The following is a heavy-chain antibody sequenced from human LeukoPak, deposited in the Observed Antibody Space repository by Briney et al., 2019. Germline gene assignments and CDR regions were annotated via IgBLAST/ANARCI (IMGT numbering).Heavy chain of an antibody. J-gene: IGHJ2*01. CDR1: GGSISSGDYY. V-gene: IGHV4-30-4*02. CDR2: IYYSGST. CDR3: ARVQWLVSPGRYFDL. D-gene: IGHD6-19*01. Sequence: SETLSLTCTVSGGSISSGDYYWSWIRQPPGKGLEWIGYIYYSGSTYYNPSLKSRVTISLDTSKNQFSLKLSSVTAADTAVYYCARVQWLVSPGRYFDLWGRGTLVTVSS.